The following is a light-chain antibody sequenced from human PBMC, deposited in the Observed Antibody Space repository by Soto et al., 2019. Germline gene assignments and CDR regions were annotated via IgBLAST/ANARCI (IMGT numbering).Light chain of an antibody. J-gene: IGLJ1*01. CDR1: RSDIGDSNF. Sequence: QSALTQPASVSGSPGQSVTISCTGPRSDIGDSNFISWYQHSPGKAPRLLIYEVNNRPSGVSKRFSGSKAGNTASLTISGLLDDDEADYFCASFRSGTILVFGSGPKVTVL. CDR2: EVN. CDR3: ASFRSGTILV. V-gene: IGLV2-14*01.